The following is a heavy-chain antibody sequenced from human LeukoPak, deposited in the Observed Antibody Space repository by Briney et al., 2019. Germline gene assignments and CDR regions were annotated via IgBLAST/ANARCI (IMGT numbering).Heavy chain of an antibody. V-gene: IGHV4-59*01. Sequence: SETLSLTCTVSGGSISSYYWSWIRQPPGKGLEWIGYIYYSGSTYYNPSLKSRVTISVDTSKNQFSLKLSSVTAADTAVYYCASAGYSSSWFSGYFQHRGQGTLVTVSS. CDR3: ASAGYSSSWFSGYFQH. D-gene: IGHD6-13*01. CDR1: GGSISSYY. CDR2: IYYSGST. J-gene: IGHJ1*01.